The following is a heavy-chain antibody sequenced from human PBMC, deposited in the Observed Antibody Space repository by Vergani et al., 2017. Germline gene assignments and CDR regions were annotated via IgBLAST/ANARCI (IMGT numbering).Heavy chain of an antibody. CDR2: IYYSGTT. V-gene: IGHV4-39*01. Sequence: QLQLQESGPGLVEPSETLSLSCTVSGGSISSSSLYWGWIRQPPGKGLEWIGTIYYSGTTYYNPSLKSRVTISVDTSKNQFSLKLTSVTAEDTAVYYCARQRPGSGWSPGDFDDWGQGILVTVSS. J-gene: IGHJ4*02. D-gene: IGHD6-19*01. CDR1: GGSISSSSLY. CDR3: ARQRPGSGWSPGDFDD.